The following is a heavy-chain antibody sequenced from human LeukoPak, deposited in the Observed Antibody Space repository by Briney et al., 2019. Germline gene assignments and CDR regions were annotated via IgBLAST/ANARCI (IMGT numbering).Heavy chain of an antibody. Sequence: GGSLRLSCAASGFTFSSYGMSWIRQAPGKGLEWVSYISSSGSTIYYADSVKGRFTISRDNAKNSLYLQMNSLRAEDTAVYYCARAKEGLERLAFDIWGQGTMVTVSS. CDR1: GFTFSSYG. CDR2: ISSSGSTI. J-gene: IGHJ3*02. CDR3: ARAKEGLERLAFDI. D-gene: IGHD1-1*01. V-gene: IGHV3-48*04.